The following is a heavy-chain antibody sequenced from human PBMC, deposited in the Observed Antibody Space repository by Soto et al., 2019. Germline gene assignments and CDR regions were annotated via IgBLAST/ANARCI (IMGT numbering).Heavy chain of an antibody. CDR2: ISSTTNYI. CDR3: ARESEDLTSKFDY. Sequence: PGGSLRLSCAASGFTFTRYSMNWVRQAPGKGLEWVSSISSTTNYIYYADSMKGRFTVSRDNAENSVYLEMNSLSAEDTAVYYCARESEDLTSKFDYWGQGTLVTVSS. V-gene: IGHV3-21*01. J-gene: IGHJ4*02. CDR1: GFTFTRYS.